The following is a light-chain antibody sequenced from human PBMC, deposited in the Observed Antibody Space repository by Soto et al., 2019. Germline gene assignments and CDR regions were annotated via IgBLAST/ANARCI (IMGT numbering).Light chain of an antibody. CDR3: QQYNKWPPLT. CDR2: GAS. CDR1: QSVSSSY. J-gene: IGKJ4*01. Sequence: EIVLTQSPSTLSVSPGERAPHSCRASQSVSSSYLAWYQQKPGQAPRVLIYGASTRATGIPARFSGSGSGTEFTLTISNLQSDDFAVYFCQQYNKWPPLTFGGGTK. V-gene: IGKV3-15*01.